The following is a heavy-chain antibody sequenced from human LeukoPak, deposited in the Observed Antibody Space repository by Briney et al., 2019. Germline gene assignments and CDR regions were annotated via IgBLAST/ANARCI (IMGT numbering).Heavy chain of an antibody. CDR2: IKRDGSEK. V-gene: IGHV3-7*01. Sequence: GGSLRLSCAASGFTFSSYWMSWVRQAPGKGLEWVANIKRDGSEKYYVDSVKGRFTISRDNAKNSLYLQMNSLRAEDTAVYYCARDGYGSGSYYNEIFDYWGQGTLVTVSS. J-gene: IGHJ4*02. D-gene: IGHD3-10*01. CDR3: ARDGYGSGSYYNEIFDY. CDR1: GFTFSSYW.